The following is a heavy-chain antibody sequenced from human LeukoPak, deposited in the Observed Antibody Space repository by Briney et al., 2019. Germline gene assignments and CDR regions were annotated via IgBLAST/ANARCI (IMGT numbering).Heavy chain of an antibody. V-gene: IGHV1-18*01. CDR3: AREYCSTTRCYMADY. Sequence: ASVKVSCKASGYTFTSYGISWVRQAPGQGLEWMGWISGYNGNTNYAQKLQGRVTMTTDTSTGTAYMELRSLRSDDTAVYYCAREYCSTTRCYMADYWGQGTLVTVSS. D-gene: IGHD2-2*01. J-gene: IGHJ4*02. CDR1: GYTFTSYG. CDR2: ISGYNGNT.